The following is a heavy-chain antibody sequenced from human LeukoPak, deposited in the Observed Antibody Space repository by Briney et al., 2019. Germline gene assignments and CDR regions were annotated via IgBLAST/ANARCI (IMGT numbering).Heavy chain of an antibody. V-gene: IGHV1-69*06. CDR3: ARASAYDPPPPPKYYMDV. Sequence: SVKVSCKASGGTLTINGITWVRQAPGQGLEWMGAIISNSGTANYAQKFQGRLTITADKSTNTVYMELTSLKSEDTAVYFCARASAYDPPPPPKYYMDVWGKGTTAIVSS. D-gene: IGHD5-12*01. J-gene: IGHJ6*03. CDR2: IISNSGTA. CDR1: GGTLTING.